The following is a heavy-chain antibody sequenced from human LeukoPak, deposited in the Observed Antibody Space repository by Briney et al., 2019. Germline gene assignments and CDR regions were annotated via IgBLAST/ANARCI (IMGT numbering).Heavy chain of an antibody. CDR3: ARDQPPPSLNRYYDFWSGYWGLPYYYGMDV. V-gene: IGHV1-46*01. CDR2: INPSGGST. D-gene: IGHD3-3*01. J-gene: IGHJ6*02. CDR1: GYTFTSYY. Sequence: ASVTVSCKASGYTFTSYYMHWVRQAPGQGLEWMGIINPSGGSTSYAQKFQGRVTMTRDTSTSTVYMELSSLRSEDTAVYYCARDQPPPSLNRYYDFWSGYWGLPYYYGMDVWGQGTTVTVSS.